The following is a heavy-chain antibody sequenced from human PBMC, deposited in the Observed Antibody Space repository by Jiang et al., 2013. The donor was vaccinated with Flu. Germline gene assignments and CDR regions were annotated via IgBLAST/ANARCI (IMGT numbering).Heavy chain of an antibody. J-gene: IGHJ5*02. Sequence: KPTQTLTLTCTFSGFSLSTSGMCVSWIRQPPGKALEWLALIDWDDDKYYSTSLKTRLTISKDTSKNQVVLTMTNMDPVDTATYYCAHRRGVGATVGYNWFDPWGQGTLVTVSS. D-gene: IGHD1-26*01. CDR3: AHRRGVGATVGYNWFDP. CDR1: GFSLSTSGMC. CDR2: IDWDDDK. V-gene: IGHV2-70*12.